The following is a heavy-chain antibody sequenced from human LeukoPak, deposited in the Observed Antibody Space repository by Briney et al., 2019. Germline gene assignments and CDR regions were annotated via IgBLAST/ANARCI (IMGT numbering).Heavy chain of an antibody. Sequence: GGSLRLSCAASGFTFSSYSMNWVRQAPGKGLEWVSYISSSSSTIYYADSVKGRFTISRGNAKNSLCLQMNSLRDEDTAVYYCARAGGSGSYYKGVYFDYWGQGTLVTVSS. CDR1: GFTFSSYS. V-gene: IGHV3-48*02. CDR3: ARAGGSGSYYKGVYFDY. J-gene: IGHJ4*02. D-gene: IGHD3-10*01. CDR2: ISSSSSTI.